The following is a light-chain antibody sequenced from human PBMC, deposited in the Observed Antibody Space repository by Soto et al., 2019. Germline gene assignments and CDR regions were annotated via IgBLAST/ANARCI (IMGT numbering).Light chain of an antibody. Sequence: EIVLTQSPGTLSLSPGDRPTLSCRASQSLSVSYIAWYQQKPGQAPRLLIYSTSTRAAGIPDRFTGRGSGTHFTLAISRLEPEDFAVYYCHQFGDLPQTFGQGTTVEV. V-gene: IGKV3-20*01. CDR3: HQFGDLPQT. J-gene: IGKJ1*01. CDR1: QSLSVSY. CDR2: STS.